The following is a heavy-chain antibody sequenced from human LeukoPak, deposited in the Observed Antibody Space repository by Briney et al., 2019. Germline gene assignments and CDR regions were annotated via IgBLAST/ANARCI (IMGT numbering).Heavy chain of an antibody. V-gene: IGHV4-4*07. D-gene: IGHD3-3*01. CDR3: ARARGQTISITIFGVPAHDAFDI. CDR1: GGSIRSYY. J-gene: IGHJ3*02. Sequence: SETLSLTCTVSGGSIRSYYWSWIRQPAGKGLEWIGRIYTSGSTNYNPSLKSRVTMSVDTSKNQFSLKLSSVTAADTAVYYCARARGQTISITIFGVPAHDAFDIWGQGTMVTVSS. CDR2: IYTSGST.